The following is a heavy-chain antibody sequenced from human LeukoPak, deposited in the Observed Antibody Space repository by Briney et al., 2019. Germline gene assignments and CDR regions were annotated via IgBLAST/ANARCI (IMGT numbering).Heavy chain of an antibody. V-gene: IGHV3-30*02. CDR2: IWFNGSNR. CDR3: ASRVVTSFDY. CDR1: GFTFSAYG. J-gene: IGHJ4*02. D-gene: IGHD3-3*01. Sequence: PGGSLRLSCTASGFTFSAYGMHWVRQAPGKGLEWVAFIWFNGSNRRYAESVKGRFTISRDISENTLYLQMNALRAEDTAVYYCASRVVTSFDYWGQGTLVTVSS.